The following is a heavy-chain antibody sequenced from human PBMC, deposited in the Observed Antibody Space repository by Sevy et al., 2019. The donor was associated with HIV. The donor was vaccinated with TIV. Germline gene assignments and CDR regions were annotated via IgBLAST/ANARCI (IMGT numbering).Heavy chain of an antibody. Sequence: GGSLRLSCTPSGFTSGDYILTWFRQAPGKGLEWVGFIRSKTNGGTTEYAESVEGRITTSRDDSKNIAYLRMNSLKTEDTAVYYCTRASYYYDSGSYFGMDVWGQGTTVTVSS. CDR1: GFTSGDYI. J-gene: IGHJ6*02. CDR2: IRSKTNGGTT. V-gene: IGHV3-49*03. CDR3: TRASYYYDSGSYFGMDV. D-gene: IGHD3-10*01.